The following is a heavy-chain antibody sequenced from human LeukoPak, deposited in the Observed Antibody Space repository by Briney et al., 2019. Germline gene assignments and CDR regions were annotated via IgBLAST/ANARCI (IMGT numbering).Heavy chain of an antibody. V-gene: IGHV4-39*01. Sequence: SETLSLTCTVSGGSISSSSYYWGWIRQPPGKGLEWIGSIYYSGSTYYNPSLKSRVTISVDTSKNQFSLKLSSVTAADTAVYYCARRLDSSGYFDYWGQGTLVTVSS. D-gene: IGHD3-22*01. CDR2: IYYSGST. J-gene: IGHJ4*02. CDR1: GGSISSSSYY. CDR3: ARRLDSSGYFDY.